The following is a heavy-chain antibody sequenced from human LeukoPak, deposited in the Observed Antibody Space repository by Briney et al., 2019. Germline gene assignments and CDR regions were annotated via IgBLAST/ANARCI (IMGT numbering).Heavy chain of an antibody. Sequence: GGSLRLSCAASGFTFSSYAMSWVRQAPGKGLEWVSAISSSGDNTYYADSVKGRFTISRDNSKNTLYLQMNSLRVEDTALYYCAKAPRASSGYWGQGTLVTVSS. D-gene: IGHD6-6*01. J-gene: IGHJ4*02. V-gene: IGHV3-23*01. CDR3: AKAPRASSGY. CDR1: GFTFSSYA. CDR2: ISSSGDNT.